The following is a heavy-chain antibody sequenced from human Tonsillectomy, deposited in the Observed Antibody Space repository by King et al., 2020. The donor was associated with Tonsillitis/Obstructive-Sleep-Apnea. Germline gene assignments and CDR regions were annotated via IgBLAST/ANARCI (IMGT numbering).Heavy chain of an antibody. D-gene: IGHD2-15*01. Sequence: QLVQSGSELRKPGASVKVSCKASGYTFTRYAMHWVRQAPGQGLECMGWINTNNGYPTYAQGFRGRFAFSLDTSVSTAYLQLSTLKAEDTAVYYCARAYSASRPSHLDYSGQGTLVTGPS. J-gene: IGHJ4*02. V-gene: IGHV7-4-1*02. CDR3: ARAYSASRPSHLDY. CDR1: GYTFTRYA. CDR2: INTNNGYP.